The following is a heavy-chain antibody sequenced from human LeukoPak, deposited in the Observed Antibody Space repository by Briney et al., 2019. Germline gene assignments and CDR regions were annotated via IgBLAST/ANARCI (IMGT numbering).Heavy chain of an antibody. D-gene: IGHD5-18*01. Sequence: PGGSLRLSCAASGFTFSSYAMSWVRQAPGKGLEWVSAISGSGGSPYYADSVKGRFTISRDNSKNTLYLQMNSLRAEGTAVYYCAKGGYSYGRLYNWFDPWGQGTLVTVSS. V-gene: IGHV3-23*01. J-gene: IGHJ5*02. CDR1: GFTFSSYA. CDR2: ISGSGGSP. CDR3: AKGGYSYGRLYNWFDP.